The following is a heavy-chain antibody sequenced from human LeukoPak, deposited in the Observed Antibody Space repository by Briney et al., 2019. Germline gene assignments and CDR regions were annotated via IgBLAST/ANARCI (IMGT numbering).Heavy chain of an antibody. CDR3: ARDYGDPPPGALDI. V-gene: IGHV3-30*02. D-gene: IGHD4-17*01. CDR1: GFTFSSYG. Sequence: GGSLRLSCAASGFTFSSYGMHWVRQAPGKGLEWVAFIRYDGSNKYYADSVKGRFTVSRDNSKNTLYLQMNSLRAEDTAVYYCARDYGDPPPGALDIWGQGTMVTVSS. CDR2: IRYDGSNK. J-gene: IGHJ3*02.